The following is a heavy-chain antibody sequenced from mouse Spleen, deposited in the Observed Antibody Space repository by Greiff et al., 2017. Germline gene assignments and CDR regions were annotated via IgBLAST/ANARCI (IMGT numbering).Heavy chain of an antibody. J-gene: IGHJ4*01. D-gene: IGHD1-1*01. CDR2: ISSGGGNT. V-gene: IGHV5-9-3*01. CDR3: ARSYYDYYAMDY. Sequence: EVQRVESGGGLVKLGGSLKLSCAASGFTFSSYAMSWVRQTPEKRLEWVATISSGGGNTYYPDSVKGRFTISRDNAKNTLYLQMSSLKSEDTAMYYCARSYYDYYAMDYWGQGTSVTVSS. CDR1: GFTFSSYA.